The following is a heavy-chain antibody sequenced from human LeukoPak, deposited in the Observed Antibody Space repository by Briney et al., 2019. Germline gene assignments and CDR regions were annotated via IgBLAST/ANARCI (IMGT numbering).Heavy chain of an antibody. D-gene: IGHD3-3*01. CDR3: ARHYYDFRSGYIEIIDY. Sequence: GASVKVSCKASGYTFTSYDINWVRQATGQGLEWMGWMNPNSGNTGYAQKFQGRVTMTRNTSISTAYMELSSLRSEDTAVYYCARHYYDFRSGYIEIIDYWGQGTLVTVSS. CDR2: MNPNSGNT. J-gene: IGHJ4*02. V-gene: IGHV1-8*01. CDR1: GYTFTSYD.